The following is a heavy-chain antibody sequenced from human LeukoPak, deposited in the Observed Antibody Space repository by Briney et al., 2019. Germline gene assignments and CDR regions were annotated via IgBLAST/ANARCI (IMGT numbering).Heavy chain of an antibody. Sequence: GGSLRLSCAASGFTFSSYWMHWVRQAPGKGLEWVSGISWNSGSIGYADSVKGRFTISRDNAKNSLYLQMNSLRAEDMALYYCAKQLSRTMVRGVIITGPQDAFDIWGQGTMVTVSS. D-gene: IGHD3-10*01. CDR2: ISWNSGSI. J-gene: IGHJ3*02. CDR1: GFTFSSYW. V-gene: IGHV3-9*03. CDR3: AKQLSRTMVRGVIITGPQDAFDI.